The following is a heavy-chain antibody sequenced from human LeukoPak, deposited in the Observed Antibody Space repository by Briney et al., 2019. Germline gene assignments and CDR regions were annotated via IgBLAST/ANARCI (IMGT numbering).Heavy chain of an antibody. V-gene: IGHV3-7*01. Sequence: GGSLRLSCAASGFTFSSYWMSWVRQAPGKGLEWVANVKQDGGDKYYVDSVKGRFTISRDNAKNSLYLQMNSLRAEDTAVYYCARDNTIFGVAHINHWGQGTLVTVSS. D-gene: IGHD3-3*01. CDR2: VKQDGGDK. CDR1: GFTFSSYW. J-gene: IGHJ5*02. CDR3: ARDNTIFGVAHINH.